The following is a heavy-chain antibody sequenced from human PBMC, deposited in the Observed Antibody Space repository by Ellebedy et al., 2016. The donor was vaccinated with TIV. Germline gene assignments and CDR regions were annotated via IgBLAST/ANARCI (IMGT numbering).Heavy chain of an antibody. Sequence: GESLKISCAASGFIFSDYYMSWIRQAPGKGLEWVSYISSSKTYTNYADSVKGRFTISRDNAKNSLYLQMNSLRAEDTAVYYCARSRYPGARSSFDSWGQGTLVTVSS. CDR3: ARSRYPGARSSFDS. D-gene: IGHD6-6*01. CDR2: ISSSKTYT. CDR1: GFIFSDYY. V-gene: IGHV3-11*06. J-gene: IGHJ4*02.